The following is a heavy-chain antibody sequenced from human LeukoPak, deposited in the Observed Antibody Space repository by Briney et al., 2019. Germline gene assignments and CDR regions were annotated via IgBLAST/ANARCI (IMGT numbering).Heavy chain of an antibody. D-gene: IGHD3-22*01. CDR1: GFTFSSYA. CDR3: AIMHTYYDGRCYSVQ. Sequence: GSLRLSCAASGFTFSSYAMSWGRRAPGKGLEWVSGITTSGGSASYADSVKGRFTISRDNPGNTLFMEMHSLNAEDTAFHYCAIMHTYYDGRCYSVQWGQRTLVTVSS. J-gene: IGHJ4*02. V-gene: IGHV3-23*01. CDR2: ITTSGGSA.